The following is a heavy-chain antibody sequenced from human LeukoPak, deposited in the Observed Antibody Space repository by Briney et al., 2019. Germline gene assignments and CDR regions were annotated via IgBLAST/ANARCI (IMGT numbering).Heavy chain of an antibody. J-gene: IGHJ3*02. CDR2: IWYDGSQR. Sequence: GGSLRLSCAASGFSFSKYGLHWVRQAPGKGLQWVAMIWYDGSQRHYVDSVKGRFTISRDSSKNTMFLQMNSLTDEDTAVYYCAIENFDSGGPGSGSPAFDIWGQGTMVSVSS. V-gene: IGHV3-30*02. D-gene: IGHD3-22*01. CDR3: AIENFDSGGPGSGSPAFDI. CDR1: GFSFSKYG.